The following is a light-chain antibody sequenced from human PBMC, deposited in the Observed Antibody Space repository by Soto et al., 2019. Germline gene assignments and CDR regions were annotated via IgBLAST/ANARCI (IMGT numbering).Light chain of an antibody. CDR3: QQYNNWPQT. CDR1: QSVSSN. Sequence: EIVLTQSPATLSLSPGERATLSCRASQSVSSNLAWYQQKPGQAPRLLIYGASTRATGIPATFSGCGSGTEFTLTISSLQSEDFAVYYRQQYNNWPQTFGPGTKVDIK. V-gene: IGKV3-15*01. CDR2: GAS. J-gene: IGKJ1*01.